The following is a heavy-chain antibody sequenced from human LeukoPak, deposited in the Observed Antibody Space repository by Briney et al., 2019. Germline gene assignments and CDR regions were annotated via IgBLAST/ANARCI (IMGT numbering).Heavy chain of an antibody. Sequence: ASVKVSCKASGGTFTSYAFSWVRQAPGQGLEWMGWINTDNGNTNYVQRLQGRVTMTTDTSTSTAYMELRSLRSDDTAVYYCAREREETYGSGSYTFDYWGQGTLVTVSS. CDR1: GGTFTSYA. CDR2: INTDNGNT. J-gene: IGHJ4*02. V-gene: IGHV1-18*01. D-gene: IGHD3-10*01. CDR3: AREREETYGSGSYTFDY.